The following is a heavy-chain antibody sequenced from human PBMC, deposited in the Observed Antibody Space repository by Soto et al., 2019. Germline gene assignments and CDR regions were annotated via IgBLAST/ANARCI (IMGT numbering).Heavy chain of an antibody. D-gene: IGHD6-6*01. CDR3: ARGPYSSSWYYYYYYGMDV. CDR2: IDPSDSYT. V-gene: IGHV5-10-1*01. Sequence: PGESLKISCKGSVHSFTSYWISWVRQMPGKGLEWMGRIDPSDSYTNYSPSFQGHVTISADKSISTAYLQWSSLKASDTAMYYCARGPYSSSWYYYYYYGMDVWGQGTTVTVPS. CDR1: VHSFTSYW. J-gene: IGHJ6*02.